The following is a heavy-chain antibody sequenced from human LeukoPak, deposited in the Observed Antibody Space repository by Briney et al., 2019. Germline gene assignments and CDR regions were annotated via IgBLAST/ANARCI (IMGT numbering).Heavy chain of an antibody. CDR1: GYTLTELS. Sequence: ASVKVSCKVSGYTLTELSMHWVRQAPGKGLEWMGGFDPEDGETIYAQKFQGRVTMTEDTSTNTAYMELSSLRSEDTVVYYCATVASPGYSSGWYGYWGQGTLVTVSS. V-gene: IGHV1-24*01. CDR3: ATVASPGYSSGWYGY. CDR2: FDPEDGET. D-gene: IGHD6-19*01. J-gene: IGHJ4*02.